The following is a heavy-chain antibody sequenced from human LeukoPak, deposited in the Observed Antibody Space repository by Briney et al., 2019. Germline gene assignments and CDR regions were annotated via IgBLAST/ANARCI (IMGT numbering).Heavy chain of an antibody. V-gene: IGHV4-31*03. CDR1: GGSISSGGYY. Sequence: SQTLSLTCTVSGGSISSGGYYWSWIRQHPGKGLEWIGYIHYSGSTYYNPSLKSRVTISVDTSKNQFSLKLSSVTAADTAVYYCARAYYYDSSGYPPFEPWGQGTPVTVSS. D-gene: IGHD3-22*01. CDR3: ARAYYYDSSGYPPFEP. CDR2: IHYSGST. J-gene: IGHJ5*02.